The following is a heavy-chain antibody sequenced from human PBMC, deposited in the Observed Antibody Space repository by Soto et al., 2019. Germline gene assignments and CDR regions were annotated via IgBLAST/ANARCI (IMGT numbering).Heavy chain of an antibody. CDR1: GLTFSSYN. J-gene: IGHJ4*02. CDR2: ISSSSTTM. V-gene: IGHV3-48*01. D-gene: IGHD5-12*01. Sequence: PGGSLRLSCAASGLTFSSYNMNWVRQAPGKGLEWISYISSSSTTMYYADSVKGRFTISRDNAKNSVYLQMNSLRVEDTAVYFFARAYSGYGVDMPFAHWVQGSLVTVSS. CDR3: ARAYSGYGVDMPFAH.